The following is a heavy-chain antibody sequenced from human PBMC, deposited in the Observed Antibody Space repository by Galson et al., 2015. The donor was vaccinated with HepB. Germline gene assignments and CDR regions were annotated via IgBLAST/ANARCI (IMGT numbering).Heavy chain of an antibody. CDR3: ARDSEYNWFDP. J-gene: IGHJ5*02. Sequence: SLRLSCAASGFTFSSYAMHWVRQAPGKGLEWVAVISYDGSNKYYADSVKGRFTISRDNSKNTLYLQMNSLRAEDTAVYYCARDSEYNWFDPWGQGTLVTVSS. CDR2: ISYDGSNK. CDR1: GFTFSSYA. V-gene: IGHV3-30-3*01.